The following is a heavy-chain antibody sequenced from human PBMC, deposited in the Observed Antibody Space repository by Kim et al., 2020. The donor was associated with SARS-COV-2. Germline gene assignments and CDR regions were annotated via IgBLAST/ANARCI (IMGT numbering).Heavy chain of an antibody. J-gene: IGHJ6*03. CDR2: ISFDGSSK. Sequence: GGSLRLSCAASGFTFSNYVMHWVRQAPGKGLEWVAIISFDGSSKYYAGSVKGRFTISRDNSKNTLYLQMNSLRAEDTAVYYCGGDSRYYYYYYMDVWGKGTTVTVSS. CDR1: GFTFSNYV. CDR3: GGDSRYYYYYYMDV. V-gene: IGHV3-30*03.